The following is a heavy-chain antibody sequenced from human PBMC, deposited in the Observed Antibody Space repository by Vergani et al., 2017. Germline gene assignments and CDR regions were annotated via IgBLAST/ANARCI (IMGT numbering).Heavy chain of an antibody. Sequence: QVQLVQSGAEVKKPGASVKVSCKASGYPFTSYAMHWVRQAPGQRLEWMGWINAGNGYTKYSQKFQGRVTLTRDTSASTAYMELSSLRSEDTAVYYCARSGIPDYWGQGTLVTVSS. CDR1: GYPFTSYA. CDR2: INAGNGYT. CDR3: ARSGIPDY. J-gene: IGHJ4*02. D-gene: IGHD3-10*01. V-gene: IGHV1-3*01.